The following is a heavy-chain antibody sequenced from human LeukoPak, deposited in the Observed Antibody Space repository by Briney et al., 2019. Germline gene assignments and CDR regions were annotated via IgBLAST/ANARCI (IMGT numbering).Heavy chain of an antibody. CDR2: ISYDGSNK. D-gene: IGHD2-2*01. V-gene: IGHV3-30*04. CDR3: ARVYCLSTSCPSQNYYYYAMDV. Sequence: GSLRLSCAASGFTLSSYAMHWVRQAPGKGLEWVAVISYDGSNKYYADSVKGRFTISRDNSKNTLYLQMNSLRPEDTAVYYCARVYCLSTSCPSQNYYYYAMDVWGQGTTVTVSS. J-gene: IGHJ6*02. CDR1: GFTLSSYA.